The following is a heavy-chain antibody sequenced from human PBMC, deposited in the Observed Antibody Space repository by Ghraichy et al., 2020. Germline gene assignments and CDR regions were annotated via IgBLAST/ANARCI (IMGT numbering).Heavy chain of an antibody. CDR2: INHSGST. CDR3: ARKGPTTVTTVYYYYYMDV. D-gene: IGHD4-11*01. V-gene: IGHV4-34*01. CDR1: GGSFSGYY. J-gene: IGHJ6*03. Sequence: SQTLSLTCAVYGGSFSGYYWSWIRQPPGKGLEWIGEINHSGSTNYNPSLKSRVTISVDTSKNQFSLKLSSVTAADTAVYYCARKGPTTVTTVYYYYYMDVWGKGTTVTVSS.